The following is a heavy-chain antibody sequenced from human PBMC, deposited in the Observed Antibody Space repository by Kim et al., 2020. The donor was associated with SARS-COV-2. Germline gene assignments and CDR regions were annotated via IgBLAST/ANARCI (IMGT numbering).Heavy chain of an antibody. CDR2: ISGSGGST. Sequence: GGSLRLSCAASGFTFSSYAMSWVRQAPGKGLEWVSAISGSGGSTYYADSVKGRFTISRDNSKNTLYLQMNSLRAEDTAVYYCAKAYRPPYYYDSSGYYFDYWGQGTLVTVSS. J-gene: IGHJ4*02. V-gene: IGHV3-23*01. CDR1: GFTFSSYA. D-gene: IGHD3-22*01. CDR3: AKAYRPPYYYDSSGYYFDY.